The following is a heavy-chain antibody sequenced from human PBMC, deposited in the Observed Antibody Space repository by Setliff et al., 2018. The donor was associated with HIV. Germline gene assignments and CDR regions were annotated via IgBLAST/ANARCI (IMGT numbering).Heavy chain of an antibody. Sequence: HGESLTLSCKGSGYSFTSYWIGWVRQMPGKGLEWMGIINPYDSDTRCSPSFQGQVTISADKSISTAYLQWSSLKASDTAMYYCARGSSSWNNDGFDIWGQGTMVTVSS. V-gene: IGHV5-51*01. D-gene: IGHD6-13*01. CDR2: INPYDSDT. J-gene: IGHJ3*02. CDR1: GYSFTSYW. CDR3: ARGSSSWNNDGFDI.